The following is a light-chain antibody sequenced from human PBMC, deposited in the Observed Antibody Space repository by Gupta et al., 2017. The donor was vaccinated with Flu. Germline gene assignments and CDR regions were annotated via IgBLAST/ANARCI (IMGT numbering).Light chain of an antibody. J-gene: IGLJ2*01. CDR3: SSYAGSNNLV. CDR1: SSDVGGYNY. CDR2: EVS. Sequence: QSALTQPPSASGSPGTSVPISCTGTSSDVGGYNYVSWYQQHPGKAPKLMIYEVSKRPSGVPDRFSGSKSGNTASLTVSGLQAEDEADYYCSSYAGSNNLVFGGGTKLTVL. V-gene: IGLV2-8*01.